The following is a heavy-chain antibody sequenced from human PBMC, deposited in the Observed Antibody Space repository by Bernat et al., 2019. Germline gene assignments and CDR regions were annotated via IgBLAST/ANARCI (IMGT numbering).Heavy chain of an antibody. CDR2: IHYSGCT. V-gene: IGHV4-61*01. CDR3: ARNSHNEYYDFWSGYPNYYYYYMDV. Sequence: QVQLQESGPGLVKPSETLSLTCTVSGGSVSSGSYYWTWIRQPPGTGLEWIGYIHYSGCTNYNPTLKSRVTISVDTSKNQFSLKLSSVTAADTAVYYCARNSHNEYYDFWSGYPNYYYYYMDVWGKGTTVTVSS. D-gene: IGHD3-3*01. J-gene: IGHJ6*03. CDR1: GGSVSSGSYY.